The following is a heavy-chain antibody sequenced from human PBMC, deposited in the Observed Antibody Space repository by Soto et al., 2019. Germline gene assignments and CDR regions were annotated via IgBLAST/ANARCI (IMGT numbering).Heavy chain of an antibody. D-gene: IGHD3-16*01. CDR2: INPRDFDT. Sequence: GESLKISCKGSGFRFTTYWIGWVRQMPGKGLEWMGLINPRDFDTRYSPSFQGQVTISADESITTAYLQWSGLKASDTAIYYCARHVGPFYFVLGTYYPYYVDSWGQGTLVTVSS. J-gene: IGHJ4*02. CDR1: GFRFTTYW. V-gene: IGHV5-51*01. CDR3: ARHVGPFYFVLGTYYPYYVDS.